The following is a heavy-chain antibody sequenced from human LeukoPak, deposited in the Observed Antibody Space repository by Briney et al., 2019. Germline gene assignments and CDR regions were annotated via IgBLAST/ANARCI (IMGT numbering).Heavy chain of an antibody. CDR1: GGTFSSYA. Sequence: ASVKVSCKASGGTFSSYAISWVRQAPGQGLEWRGGIIPIFGTANYAQKIQGRVTITADESTSTAYMELSSLRSEDTAVYYCARAGSSSLSISNWFDPWGQGTLVTVSS. CDR3: ARAGSSSLSISNWFDP. CDR2: IIPIFGTA. V-gene: IGHV1-69*13. D-gene: IGHD6-13*01. J-gene: IGHJ5*02.